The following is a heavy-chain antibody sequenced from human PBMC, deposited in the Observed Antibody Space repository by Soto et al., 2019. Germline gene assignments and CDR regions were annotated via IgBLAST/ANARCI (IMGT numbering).Heavy chain of an antibody. V-gene: IGHV3-66*01. D-gene: IGHD4-17*01. Sequence: EVPLVESGGGLVQPGGSLRLSCAASGFTVRSNYVSWVRQASGKGLEWVSVIYSGGRTYDADSVRGRFTISRDNSKNTQYLQMNSLRTEDTAVYYYATYRSSYGDYVGGYWGQGTLVTVSS. CDR2: IYSGGRT. J-gene: IGHJ4*02. CDR3: ATYRSSYGDYVGGY. CDR1: GFTVRSNY.